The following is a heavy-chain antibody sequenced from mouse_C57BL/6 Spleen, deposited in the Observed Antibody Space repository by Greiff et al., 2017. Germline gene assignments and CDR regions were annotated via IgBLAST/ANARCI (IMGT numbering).Heavy chain of an antibody. D-gene: IGHD1-1*01. CDR3: ARDHYYGSSYEWFAD. J-gene: IGHJ3*01. V-gene: IGHV5-17*01. CDR1: GFTFSDYG. CDR2: ISSGSSTI. Sequence: EVQLVESGGGLVKPGGSLKLSCAASGFTFSDYGMHWVRQAPEKGLEWVAYISSGSSTIYYADTVKGRFTISRDNAKNTLFLQLTSLRSEYTAMXYCARDHYYGSSYEWFADWRQETLVSVCA.